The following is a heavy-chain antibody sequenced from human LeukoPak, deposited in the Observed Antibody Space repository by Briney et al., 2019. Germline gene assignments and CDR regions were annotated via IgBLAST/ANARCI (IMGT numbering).Heavy chain of an antibody. V-gene: IGHV1-18*01. CDR2: ISVYNGNT. CDR1: GYPFYTYG. Sequence: GASVTVSCKASGYPFYTYGISWVRQAPGQGREGMGWISVYNGNTNYAQKLQGRLTFTTDTSTSSAYMELRSLRSDDTAMYYCASDRSGPFDSWGQGTLVTVSS. D-gene: IGHD3-10*01. J-gene: IGHJ4*02. CDR3: ASDRSGPFDS.